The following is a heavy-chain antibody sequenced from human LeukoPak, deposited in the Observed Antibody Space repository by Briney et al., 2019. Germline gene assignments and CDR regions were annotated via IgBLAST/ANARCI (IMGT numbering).Heavy chain of an antibody. D-gene: IGHD6-6*01. V-gene: IGHV4-30-4*08. CDR2: IYYSGST. Sequence: SETLSLTCTVPGGSISSGDYYWSWIRQPPGKGLEWIGYIYYSGSTYYNPSLKSRVTISVDTSKNQFSLKLSSVTAADTAVYYCAREYQGEAYYYYYMDVWGKGTTVTVSS. CDR3: AREYQGEAYYYYYMDV. J-gene: IGHJ6*03. CDR1: GGSISSGDYY.